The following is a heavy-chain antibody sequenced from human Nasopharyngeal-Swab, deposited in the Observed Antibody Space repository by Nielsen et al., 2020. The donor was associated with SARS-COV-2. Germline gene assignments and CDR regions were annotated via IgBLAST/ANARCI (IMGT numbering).Heavy chain of an antibody. Sequence: ASVKVSCKASGYTFTSYGISWVRQAPGQGLEWMGWISAYNGNTNYAQKLQGRVTMTTDTSTSTACMELRSLRSDDTAVYYCARDVGQLGMEENYYYYGMDVWGQGTTVTVSS. CDR3: ARDVGQLGMEENYYYYGMDV. V-gene: IGHV1-18*01. D-gene: IGHD7-27*01. J-gene: IGHJ6*02. CDR1: GYTFTSYG. CDR2: ISAYNGNT.